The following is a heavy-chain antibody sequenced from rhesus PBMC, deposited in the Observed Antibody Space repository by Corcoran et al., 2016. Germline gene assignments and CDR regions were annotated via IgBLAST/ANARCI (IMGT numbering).Heavy chain of an antibody. Sequence: QVQLQESGPGLVKPSEPLSLTCAVSGGYISSNNWWTWIRQPPGKGLGWNGNIGCTSGSSYNPSLKSRVTISKDTSKNQFSLRLSSVTAADTALYYCARHPPPTSYTGAWGNRFDVWGAGVLVTVSS. J-gene: IGHJ5-1*01. CDR3: ARHPPPTSYTGAWGNRFDV. CDR1: GGYISSNNW. D-gene: IGHD2-15*01. CDR2: IGCTSGS. V-gene: IGHV4-65*02.